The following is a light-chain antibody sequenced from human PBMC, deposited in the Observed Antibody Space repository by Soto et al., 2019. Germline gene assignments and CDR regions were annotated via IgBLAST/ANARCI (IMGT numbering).Light chain of an antibody. CDR1: QTISSW. CDR2: KAS. CDR3: QHYNSYSEA. J-gene: IGKJ1*01. Sequence: DIQMTQSPSTLSGSVGDRVTITCRASQTISSWLAWYQQKPGKAPKLLIYKASTLKSGVPSRFSGSGSGKEFTLTISSLQPDDFATYYCQHYNSYSEALGQATKVDIK. V-gene: IGKV1-5*03.